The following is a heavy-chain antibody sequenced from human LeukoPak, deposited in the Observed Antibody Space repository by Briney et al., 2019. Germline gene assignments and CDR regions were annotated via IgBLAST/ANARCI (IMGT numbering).Heavy chain of an antibody. J-gene: IGHJ4*02. Sequence: GGSLRLSCAASGFTFDDYAMHWVRQAPGKGLEWVSGISWNSGSISYADSVKGRFTISRDNAKNSLYLQMNSLRAEDTALYYCAKAPAYYYDSSGYFDYWGQGTLVAVSS. D-gene: IGHD3-22*01. CDR3: AKAPAYYYDSSGYFDY. V-gene: IGHV3-9*01. CDR2: ISWNSGSI. CDR1: GFTFDDYA.